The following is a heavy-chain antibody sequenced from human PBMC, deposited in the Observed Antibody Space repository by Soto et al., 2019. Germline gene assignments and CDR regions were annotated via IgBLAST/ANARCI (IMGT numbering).Heavy chain of an antibody. V-gene: IGHV1-3*01. CDR3: ARDGWFAEGFFDF. D-gene: IGHD3-10*01. CDR1: GFTFVMYA. Sequence: ASVKVSCKASGFTFVMYAIHWVRQAPGQGLEWMAWINAGNGHTTYSQKFQGRVTITRDASARTVYMELRSLRFEDTATYYCARDGWFAEGFFDFWGQGTTVTV. CDR2: INAGNGHT. J-gene: IGHJ4*02.